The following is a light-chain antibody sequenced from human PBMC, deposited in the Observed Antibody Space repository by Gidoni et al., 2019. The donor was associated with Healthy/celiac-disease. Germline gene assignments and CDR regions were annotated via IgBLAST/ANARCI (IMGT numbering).Light chain of an antibody. Sequence: AIRMTQSPSSLSASTGDRVTITCRASQGMSSYLAWYQPKTVKAPKLLIYYASTLQSGVPSRFRVSGSGTDFTLTSSCLQSEDFATYDCQQYYSYHRTFGQXTKEEIK. CDR3: QQYYSYHRT. J-gene: IGKJ1*01. CDR1: QGMSSY. V-gene: IGKV1-8*01. CDR2: YAS.